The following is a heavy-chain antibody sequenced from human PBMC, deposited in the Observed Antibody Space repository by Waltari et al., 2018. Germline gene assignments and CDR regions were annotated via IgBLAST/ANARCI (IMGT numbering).Heavy chain of an antibody. Sequence: QVQLVQSGAEVKKPGSSVKVSCKASGGTFSSYAISWVRQAPGQGLEWMGGIIPIFGTANYAQKFQGRVTITADKSTSTAYMELSSLRSEDTAVYYCATNDRIAAAAPSPGYFDYWGQGTLVTVSS. D-gene: IGHD6-13*01. J-gene: IGHJ4*02. CDR1: GGTFSSYA. V-gene: IGHV1-69*14. CDR3: ATNDRIAAAAPSPGYFDY. CDR2: IIPIFGTA.